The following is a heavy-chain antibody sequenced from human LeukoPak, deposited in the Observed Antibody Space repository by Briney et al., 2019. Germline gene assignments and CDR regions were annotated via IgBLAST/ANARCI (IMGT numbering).Heavy chain of an antibody. CDR1: GFTFDDYA. J-gene: IGHJ3*02. V-gene: IGHV3-9*01. CDR2: ISWNSGSI. Sequence: PGGSLRLSCAASGFTFDDYAMHWVRHAPGKGLEWVSGISWNSGSIDYADSVKGRFTISRDNAKNSLYLQMNSLRAEDTALYYCAKDREYYGSGSWDAFDIWGQGTMVTVSS. D-gene: IGHD3-10*01. CDR3: AKDREYYGSGSWDAFDI.